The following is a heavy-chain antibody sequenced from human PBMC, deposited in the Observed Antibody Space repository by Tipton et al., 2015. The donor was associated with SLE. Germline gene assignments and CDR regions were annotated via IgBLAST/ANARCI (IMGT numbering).Heavy chain of an antibody. CDR3: AKDRAPYSNFLNYCFDY. J-gene: IGHJ4*02. CDR1: GFTFNNYA. V-gene: IGHV3-23*01. D-gene: IGHD4-11*01. CDR2: VTGTGTNT. Sequence: SLRLSCAASGFTFNNYAMSWVRQAPGKGLEWVSTVTGTGTNTYFADSVKGRFAISRDNSKRTLYLQMNSLRAEDTAVYYCAKDRAPYSNFLNYCFDYWGQGTLVTVSS.